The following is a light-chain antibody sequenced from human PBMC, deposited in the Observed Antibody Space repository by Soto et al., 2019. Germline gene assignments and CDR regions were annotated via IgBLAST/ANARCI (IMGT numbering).Light chain of an antibody. J-gene: IGKJ4*01. CDR1: QRVRSY. CDR3: QQSSNWTPLT. V-gene: IGKV3-11*01. Sequence: EIVLTQSPATLSSAPGERATLSCRASQRVRSYLTWYQQKPGQAPRLLIYDASNRATGIPARFIRSGSSTDSNSTISSPEAEDFAVYYCQQSSNWTPLTFGGGTKVEIK. CDR2: DAS.